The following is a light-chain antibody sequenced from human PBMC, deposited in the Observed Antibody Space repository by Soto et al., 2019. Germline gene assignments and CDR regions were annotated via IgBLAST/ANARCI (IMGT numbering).Light chain of an antibody. CDR2: GNS. V-gene: IGLV1-40*01. Sequence: QSVLTQPPSVSGAPGQRVTISCTGSSSNIGAGYDVHWYQQLPGTAPKLLIYGNSNRPSGVPHRFSGSKSGTSASLAITGLQAEDDAYYYCQSYVSSLDVVFGGGTKLTVL. CDR1: SSNIGAGYD. CDR3: QSYVSSLDVV. J-gene: IGLJ2*01.